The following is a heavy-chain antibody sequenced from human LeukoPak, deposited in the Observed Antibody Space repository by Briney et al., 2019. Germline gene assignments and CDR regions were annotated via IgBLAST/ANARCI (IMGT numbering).Heavy chain of an antibody. D-gene: IGHD5/OR15-5a*01. CDR1: GFTMRDND. CDR2: IYSSGGT. CDR3: AKRPLSSCN. V-gene: IGHV3-66*01. Sequence: GGSLRLSCAVSGFTMRDNDMTWVRQAPGKGLEWVPLIYSSGGTSYADSVKGRFTISKDNSKNTLYLQMNSLRAEDTAVYYCAKRPLSSCNWGLGTLVTVSS. J-gene: IGHJ4*01.